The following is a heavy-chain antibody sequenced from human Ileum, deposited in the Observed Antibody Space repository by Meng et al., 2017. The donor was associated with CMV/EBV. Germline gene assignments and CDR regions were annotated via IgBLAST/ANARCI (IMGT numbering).Heavy chain of an antibody. Sequence: FTFRSYAMTWVRQPPGKGLEWVSAIYGSSTNTYYADSVKGRFTISRDNSRNTMFLQMNGLRAEDTAVYYCVKDRAPFTPGHPGSWFDPWGQGTLVTVSS. J-gene: IGHJ5*02. CDR1: FTFRSYA. D-gene: IGHD3-10*01. V-gene: IGHV3-23*03. CDR3: VKDRAPFTPGHPGSWFDP. CDR2: IYGSSTNT.